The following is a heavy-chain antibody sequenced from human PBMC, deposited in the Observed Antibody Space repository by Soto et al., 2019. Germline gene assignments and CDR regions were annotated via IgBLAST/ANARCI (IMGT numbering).Heavy chain of an antibody. J-gene: IGHJ4*02. D-gene: IGHD6-13*01. CDR1: GFTFSSYS. V-gene: IGHV3-21*01. Sequence: GGSLRLSCAASGFTFSSYSMNWVRQAPGKGLEWVSSISSSSSYIYYADSVKGRITISRDNAKNSLYLQMNSLRAEDTAVYYCARSAAGEPLDYWGQGTLVTVSS. CDR3: ARSAAGEPLDY. CDR2: ISSSSSYI.